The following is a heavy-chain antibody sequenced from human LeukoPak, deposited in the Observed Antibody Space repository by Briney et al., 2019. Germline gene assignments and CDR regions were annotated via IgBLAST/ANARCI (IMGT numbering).Heavy chain of an antibody. CDR1: GYTFTSYG. D-gene: IGHD6-13*01. V-gene: IGHV1-18*01. Sequence: ASVKVSCKASGYTFTSYGISWVRQAPGQGLEWMGWISAYNGNTNYAQKLQGRVTMTTDTSTSTVYMELSSLRSEDTAVYYCARQGFSSSWTYYYYYYGMDVWGQGTTVTVSS. J-gene: IGHJ6*02. CDR3: ARQGFSSSWTYYYYYYGMDV. CDR2: ISAYNGNT.